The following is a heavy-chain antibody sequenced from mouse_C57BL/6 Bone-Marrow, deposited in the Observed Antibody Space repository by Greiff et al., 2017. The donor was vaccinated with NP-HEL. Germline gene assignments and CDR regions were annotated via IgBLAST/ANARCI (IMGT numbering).Heavy chain of an antibody. CDR1: GYTFTSYG. V-gene: IGHV1-81*01. D-gene: IGHD2-12*01. CDR3: ARAYSEGAWFAY. J-gene: IGHJ3*01. CDR2: IYPRSGNT. Sequence: VQLQQSGAELARPGALVKLSCKASGYTFTSYGISWVKQRTGQGLEWIGEIYPRSGNTYYNEKFKGKATLTADKSSSTAYMELRSLTSEDSAVYFCARAYSEGAWFAYWGQGTLVTVSA.